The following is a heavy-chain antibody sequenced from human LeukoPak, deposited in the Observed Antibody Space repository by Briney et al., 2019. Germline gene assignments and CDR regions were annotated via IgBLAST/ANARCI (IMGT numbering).Heavy chain of an antibody. J-gene: IGHJ4*02. CDR3: AKGAWDIAVAGAYYFDY. Sequence: GGSLRLSCAASGFTFSSYGMHWVRQAPGKGLEWVAFIRYDGSNKYYADSVKGRFTISRDNSKNTLYLQMNSLRAEDTAAYYCAKGAWDIAVAGAYYFDYWGQGTLVTVSS. D-gene: IGHD6-19*01. CDR2: IRYDGSNK. V-gene: IGHV3-30*02. CDR1: GFTFSSYG.